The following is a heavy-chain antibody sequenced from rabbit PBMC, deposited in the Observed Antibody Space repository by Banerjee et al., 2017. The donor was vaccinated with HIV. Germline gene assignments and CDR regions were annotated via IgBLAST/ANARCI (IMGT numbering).Heavy chain of an antibody. D-gene: IGHD6-1*01. CDR2: IYTGDGNT. CDR3: TRDDNIYDPYYFNL. V-gene: IGHV1S40*01. CDR1: GFSFSSGYD. Sequence: QSLEESGGGLVKPGASLTLTCKASGFSFSSGYDMCWVRQAPGKGLEWIACIYTGDGNTYYASWAKGRFTISKTSSTTVTLQMTSLTAADTATYFCTRDDNIYDPYYFNLWGPGTLVTVS. J-gene: IGHJ4*01.